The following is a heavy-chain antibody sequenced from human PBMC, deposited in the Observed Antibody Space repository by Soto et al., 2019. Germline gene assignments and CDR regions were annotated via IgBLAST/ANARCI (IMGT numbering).Heavy chain of an antibody. CDR3: ARDLAAVPRAFDY. CDR1: GGSISSYF. CDR2: VYYTGTT. V-gene: IGHV4-59*01. J-gene: IGHJ4*02. D-gene: IGHD6-13*01. Sequence: QVQLQESGPGLLKPSETLSLTCTVSGGSISSYFYIWVRQPPGKGLEWIGSVYYTGTTDYNPSLMSRVTISVDTSKTQFSLNLRSVTAAATAVYYCARDLAAVPRAFDYWGRGTLVTGSS.